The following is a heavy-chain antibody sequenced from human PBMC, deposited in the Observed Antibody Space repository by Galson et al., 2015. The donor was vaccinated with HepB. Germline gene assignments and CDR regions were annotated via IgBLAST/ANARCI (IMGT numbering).Heavy chain of an antibody. J-gene: IGHJ4*02. D-gene: IGHD1-26*01. CDR2: INPNSGGT. V-gene: IGHV1-2*04. CDR1: GYTFTGYY. CDR3: ARGTGSGSYYGGGFDY. Sequence: SVKVSCKASGYTFTGYYMHWVRQAPGQGLEWMGWINPNSGGTNYAQKFQGWVTMTRDTSISTAYMELSRLRSDDTAVYYCARGTGSGSYYGGGFDYWGRGTLVTVSS.